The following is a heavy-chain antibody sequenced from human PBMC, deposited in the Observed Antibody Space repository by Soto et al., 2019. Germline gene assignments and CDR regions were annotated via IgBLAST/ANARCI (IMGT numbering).Heavy chain of an antibody. Sequence: QVQLQESGPGLVKPSQTLPLTCTVSGGSISSGGYYWSWIRQHPGKGLEWFGYIYYSGSTYYNPSLRSRVSISVDTSKNQFSLKLSSVTAADTAVYYCARSPEATVTAFDYWGQGTLVTLSS. CDR2: IYYSGST. J-gene: IGHJ4*02. D-gene: IGHD4-17*01. CDR3: ARSPEATVTAFDY. V-gene: IGHV4-31*03. CDR1: GGSISSGGYY.